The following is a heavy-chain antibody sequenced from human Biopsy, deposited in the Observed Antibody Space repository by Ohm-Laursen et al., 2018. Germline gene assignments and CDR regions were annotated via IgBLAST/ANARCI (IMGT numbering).Heavy chain of an antibody. CDR2: IFYSGIT. CDR1: GGSVSSNVAY. V-gene: IGHV4-39*01. J-gene: IGHJ5*02. CDR3: ARHPTGFWFDP. Sequence: SETLSLTCPVSGGSVSSNVAYWAWIRQPPGKGLESIGSIFYSGITYYNPSLQSRFTMSVDTSKNQFSLNLTSVTAADTAVYYCARHPTGFWFDPWGQGTLVIVSS.